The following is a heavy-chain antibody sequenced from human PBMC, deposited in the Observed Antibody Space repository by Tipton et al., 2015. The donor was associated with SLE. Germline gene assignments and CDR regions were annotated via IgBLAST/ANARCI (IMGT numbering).Heavy chain of an antibody. CDR1: GGSISSFY. CDR2: IYTSGST. V-gene: IGHV4-4*07. J-gene: IGHJ4*02. D-gene: IGHD3-9*01. Sequence: TLSLTCTVSGGSISSFYWSWIRQPAGKGLEWIGRIYTSGSTNYNPSLKSRVTMSVDTSKNQFSLKLSSVTAADTAVYYWAGTWRYYDILTGYYADYWGQGTLVTVSS. CDR3: AGTWRYYDILTGYYADY.